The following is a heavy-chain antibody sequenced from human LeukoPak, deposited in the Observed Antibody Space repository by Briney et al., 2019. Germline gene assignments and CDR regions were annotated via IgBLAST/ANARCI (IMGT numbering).Heavy chain of an antibody. D-gene: IGHD1-1*01. CDR3: TRDRGAYNLYDY. CDR1: GFTFGDYA. Sequence: GGSLRLSCTASGFTFGDYAMSWIRQAPGKGLEWVGFIRSKAYGETAGYAASVKGRFTISRDDSKAIAYLQMNSLKTEDTAVYHCTRDRGAYNLYDYWGQGTLVTVSS. V-gene: IGHV3-49*03. J-gene: IGHJ4*02. CDR2: IRSKAYGETA.